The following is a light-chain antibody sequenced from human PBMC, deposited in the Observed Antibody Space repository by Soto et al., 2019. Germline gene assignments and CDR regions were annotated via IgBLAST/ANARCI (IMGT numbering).Light chain of an antibody. V-gene: IGKV3-15*01. CDR2: GAS. CDR3: QQYNNWPLT. Sequence: EIVLTQAPCTANLSPGERATRSCRPSQSVSSSYLAWYQQKPGQAPRLLIYGASTRATGIPARFSGSGSGTEFALTISSLQSEDFAVYYCQQYNNWPLTFGGGTKVDI. CDR1: QSVSSSY. J-gene: IGKJ4*01.